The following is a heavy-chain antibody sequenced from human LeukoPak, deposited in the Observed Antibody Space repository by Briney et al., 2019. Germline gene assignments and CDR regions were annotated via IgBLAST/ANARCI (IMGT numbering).Heavy chain of an antibody. Sequence: GGSLRLSCAASGFTFSSYEMNWVRQAPGKGLEWVSYISSSGSTIYYADSVKGRFTISRDNAKNSLYLQVNSLRAEDTAVYYCARGVVDYYFDYWGQGTLVTVSS. CDR2: ISSSGSTI. J-gene: IGHJ4*02. CDR1: GFTFSSYE. D-gene: IGHD2-21*01. CDR3: ARGVVDYYFDY. V-gene: IGHV3-48*03.